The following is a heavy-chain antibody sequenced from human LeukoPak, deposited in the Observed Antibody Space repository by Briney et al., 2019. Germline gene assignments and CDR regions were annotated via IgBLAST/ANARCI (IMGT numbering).Heavy chain of an antibody. V-gene: IGHV3-23*01. CDR2: ISGSGGST. J-gene: IGHJ4*02. CDR3: AKEGGHLY. CDR1: GFTFSSYA. Sequence: GGSLSLSCAASGFTFSSYAMSWVRQAPGQGMEWDSVISGSGGSTYYADAVKGRFTISRDNSKNTLYLQMNSLRAEDTAVYYCAKEGGHLYWGQGTLVTVSS. D-gene: IGHD2-15*01.